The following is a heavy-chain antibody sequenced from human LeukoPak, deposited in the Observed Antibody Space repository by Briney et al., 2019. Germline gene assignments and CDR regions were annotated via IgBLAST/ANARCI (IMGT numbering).Heavy chain of an antibody. D-gene: IGHD5-24*01. CDR2: IYYSGST. CDR3: SRDGYNTPGY. V-gene: IGHV4-59*12. CDR1: GGSISSYY. Sequence: KASETLSLTCTVSGGSISSYYWSWIRQPPGKGLEWIGYIYYSGSTNYNPSLKSRVTISVDTSKNQFSLKLSSVTAADTAVYYCSRDGYNTPGYWGQGTLVTVSS. J-gene: IGHJ4*02.